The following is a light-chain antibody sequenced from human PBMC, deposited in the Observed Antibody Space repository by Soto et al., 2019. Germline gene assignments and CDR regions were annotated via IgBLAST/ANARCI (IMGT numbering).Light chain of an antibody. Sequence: EIVLTQSPATLSLSPGARVPLSCRASQSVSNSLAWYQQNTGQPPRLLIYDVSNRATGIPARFSGSGSGTDFTLTITSLEPEEFAVYFCHQRYNWPRVTFGQGTRLEIK. CDR1: QSVSNS. J-gene: IGKJ5*01. CDR3: HQRYNWPRVT. CDR2: DVS. V-gene: IGKV3-11*01.